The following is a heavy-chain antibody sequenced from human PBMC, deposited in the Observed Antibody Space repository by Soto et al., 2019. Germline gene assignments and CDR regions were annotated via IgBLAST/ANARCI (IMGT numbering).Heavy chain of an antibody. CDR1: GYTFTSYC. CDR3: ARDRGYCSSTSCYTYNWFDP. J-gene: IGHJ5*02. D-gene: IGHD2-2*02. Sequence: ASVKVSCKASGYTFTSYCISWVRQAPGQGLEWMGWISAYNGNTNYAQKLQGRVTMTTDTSTSTAYMELRSLRSDDTAVYYCARDRGYCSSTSCYTYNWFDPWGQGTLVTVSS. CDR2: ISAYNGNT. V-gene: IGHV1-18*01.